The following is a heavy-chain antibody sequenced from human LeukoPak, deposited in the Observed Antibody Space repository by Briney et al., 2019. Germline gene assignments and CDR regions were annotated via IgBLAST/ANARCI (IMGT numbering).Heavy chain of an antibody. Sequence: GGSLTLPCAASGFTFNSYAMSWLRQAPGKGRGWVSAIGGGGGTTFYADSVKGLFTISRDNSKNTLYLQMNTLRAEETAVYYCAKAPGFGVNGMDVWGQGTTVSVSS. CDR2: IGGGGGTT. V-gene: IGHV3-23*01. CDR1: GFTFNSYA. J-gene: IGHJ6*02. CDR3: AKAPGFGVNGMDV. D-gene: IGHD3-10*01.